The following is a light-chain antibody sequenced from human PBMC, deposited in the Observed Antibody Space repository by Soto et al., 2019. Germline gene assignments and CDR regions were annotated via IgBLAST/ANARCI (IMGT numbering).Light chain of an antibody. J-gene: IGKJ5*01. Sequence: EIVLTQSPGTLSLSPGERATLSCRASQSVSSRSLAWYQQKPGQAPRLLIYGASSKATDIPDRFSASGSGTDFTLTISRLEPEDFAVYYCQQFRSSPPITFGQGTRLEIK. CDR3: QQFRSSPPIT. CDR2: GAS. CDR1: QSVSSRS. V-gene: IGKV3-20*01.